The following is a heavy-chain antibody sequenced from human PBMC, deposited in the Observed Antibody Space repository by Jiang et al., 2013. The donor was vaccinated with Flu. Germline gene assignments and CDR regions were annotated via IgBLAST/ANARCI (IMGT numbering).Heavy chain of an antibody. Sequence: GAEVKKPGASVKVSCKASGYTFTSYAMHWVRQAPGQRLEWMGWINAGNGNTKYSQKFQGRVTITRDTSASTAYMELSSLRSEDTAVYYCARAVNIVATAPQSRALRYWGQGTLVTVSS. CDR3: ARAVNIVATAPQSRALRY. D-gene: IGHD5-12*01. J-gene: IGHJ4*02. CDR2: INAGNGNT. CDR1: GYTFTSYA. V-gene: IGHV1-3*01.